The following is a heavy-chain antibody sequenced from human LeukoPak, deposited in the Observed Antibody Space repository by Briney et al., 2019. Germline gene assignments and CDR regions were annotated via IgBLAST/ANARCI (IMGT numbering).Heavy chain of an antibody. D-gene: IGHD1-26*01. J-gene: IGHJ4*02. CDR1: GFTVSDNY. Sequence: PGGSLRLSCAASGFTVSDNYMSWFRQAPGKGLEWVSAITGSGGRTYYADSVKGRFTISRDNSKNTLYLQMNSLRAEDTAIYYCAKEYTGTFSPFPSYFDNWGQGTLVTVSS. CDR3: AKEYTGTFSPFPSYFDN. V-gene: IGHV3-23*01. CDR2: ITGSGGRT.